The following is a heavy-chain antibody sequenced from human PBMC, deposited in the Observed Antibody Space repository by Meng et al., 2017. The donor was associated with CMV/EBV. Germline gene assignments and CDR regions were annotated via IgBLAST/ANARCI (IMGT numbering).Heavy chain of an antibody. Sequence: GGSLRLSCAVSGFTFSSYGMHWVRQAPGKGLEWVAFIRYDGSNKYYADSVKGRFTISRDNSKNTLYLQMNSLRAEDTAVYYCAKDRSYYYYYGMDVWGQGTTATVSS. D-gene: IGHD1-26*01. CDR1: GFTFSSYG. V-gene: IGHV3-30*02. J-gene: IGHJ6*02. CDR3: AKDRSYYYYYGMDV. CDR2: IRYDGSNK.